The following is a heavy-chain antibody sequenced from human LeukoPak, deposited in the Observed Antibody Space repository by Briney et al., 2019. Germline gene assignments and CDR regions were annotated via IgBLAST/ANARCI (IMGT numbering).Heavy chain of an antibody. V-gene: IGHV3-53*04. CDR2: IYSGVST. J-gene: IGHJ3*01. CDR3: ARDLRGGGIDAFDL. D-gene: IGHD4-23*01. CDR1: GFTVSSNY. Sequence: PGGSLRLSCAASGFTVSSNYMTWVRQAPGKGLEWVSVIYSGVSTYYADSVQGRFTISRHNSKNTLYLQMDSLRPEDTAVYYCARDLRGGGIDAFDLWGEGTMVPVSS.